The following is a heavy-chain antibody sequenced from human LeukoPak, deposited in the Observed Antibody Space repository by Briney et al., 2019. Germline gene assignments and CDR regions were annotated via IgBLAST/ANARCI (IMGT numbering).Heavy chain of an antibody. CDR3: VKGSEAYCDSKSDY. V-gene: IGHV3-64D*09. CDR1: GFTFSNYA. J-gene: IGHJ4*02. D-gene: IGHD3-22*01. Sequence: GGSLRLSCSASGFTFSNYAMHWVRQAQGKGLQYVSTISNNGGTTYYADSVKGRFTISTDNTTNSMFLQMSSLRRDDTAVYFCVKGSEAYCDSKSDYWGQGTLVTVSS. CDR2: ISNNGGTT.